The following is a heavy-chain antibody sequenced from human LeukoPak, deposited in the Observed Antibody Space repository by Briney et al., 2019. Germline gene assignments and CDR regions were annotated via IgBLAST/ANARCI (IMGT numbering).Heavy chain of an antibody. V-gene: IGHV3-23*01. Sequence: GGSLRLSCAASGFTFSSYAMSWVRPAAGKGLEWVSVICGNGGSTYYADSVKGRFTISRDNSKNTLYLQVNSLRAEDTAVYYCAKGPMVRGVIPGTDYWGQGNLVTVSS. CDR1: GFTFSSYA. D-gene: IGHD3-10*01. CDR2: ICGNGGST. CDR3: AKGPMVRGVIPGTDY. J-gene: IGHJ4*02.